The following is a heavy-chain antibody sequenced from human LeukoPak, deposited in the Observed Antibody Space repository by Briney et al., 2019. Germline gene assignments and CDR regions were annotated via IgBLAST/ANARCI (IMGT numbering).Heavy chain of an antibody. J-gene: IGHJ4*02. CDR1: GGSFSVYY. Sequence: SETLSLTCAVYGGSFSVYYWSWIRQPPGKGLEWIGEINHSGSTNYNPSLKSRVTISVDTSKNQFSLKLSSVTAADTAVYYCARARGYYSSGSYFGYWGQGTLVTVSS. D-gene: IGHD6-19*01. CDR2: INHSGST. CDR3: ARARGYYSSGSYFGY. V-gene: IGHV4-34*01.